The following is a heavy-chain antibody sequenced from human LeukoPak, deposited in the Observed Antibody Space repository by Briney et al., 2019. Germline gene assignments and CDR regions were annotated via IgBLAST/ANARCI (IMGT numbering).Heavy chain of an antibody. Sequence: SEPLSLTCTVSVGSISSYYWSWIRQPPGKGLEWLGYIYYSGSTNYNPSLKSRVTISVDTSKNQFSLKLSSVTAADTAVYYCARRIAAAGTGNWFDPWGQGTLVTVSS. D-gene: IGHD6-13*01. CDR1: VGSISSYY. J-gene: IGHJ5*02. V-gene: IGHV4-59*01. CDR2: IYYSGST. CDR3: ARRIAAAGTGNWFDP.